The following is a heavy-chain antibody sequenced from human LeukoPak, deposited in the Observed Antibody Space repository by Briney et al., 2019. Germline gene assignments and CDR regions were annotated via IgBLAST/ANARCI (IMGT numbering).Heavy chain of an antibody. CDR1: GFTFSSYG. Sequence: GGSLRLSCAASGFTFSSYGMHWVRQAPGKGLEWVAVISYDGSNIHYADSVKGRFTISRDNSKNTLYLQMNSLRAEDTAVYYCAKGGRWGGYAADDYWGQGTLVTVSS. CDR3: AKGGRWGGYAADDY. CDR2: ISYDGSNI. V-gene: IGHV3-30*18. D-gene: IGHD5-12*01. J-gene: IGHJ4*02.